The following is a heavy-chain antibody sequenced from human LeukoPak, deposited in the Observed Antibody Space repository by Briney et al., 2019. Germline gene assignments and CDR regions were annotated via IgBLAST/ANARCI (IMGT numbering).Heavy chain of an antibody. D-gene: IGHD6-19*01. CDR1: GGSFSGYY. CDR3: ARGYSSGWYGLRVFDY. CDR2: INHSGST. J-gene: IGHJ4*02. V-gene: IGHV4-34*01. Sequence: PSETLSLTCAVYGGSFSGYYWSWIRQPPGKGLEWIGEINHSGSTNNNPSLKSRVTISVDTSKNQFSLKLSSVTAADTAVYYCARGYSSGWYGLRVFDYWGQGTLVTVSS.